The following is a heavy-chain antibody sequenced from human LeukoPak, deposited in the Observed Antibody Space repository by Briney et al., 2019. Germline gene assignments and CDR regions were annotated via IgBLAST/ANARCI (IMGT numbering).Heavy chain of an antibody. J-gene: IGHJ4*02. Sequence: SETLSLTCTVSGGSISTYYWSWIRLPPGKGLEWIAYIYFTGRTQYNPSLKSRVTISEDTSKNQFSLRLSSVTPADTAVYYCARGGYYSDFDYRGQGTLVTVSS. CDR3: ARGGYYSDFDY. D-gene: IGHD3-22*01. CDR1: GGSISTYY. V-gene: IGHV4-59*01. CDR2: IYFTGRT.